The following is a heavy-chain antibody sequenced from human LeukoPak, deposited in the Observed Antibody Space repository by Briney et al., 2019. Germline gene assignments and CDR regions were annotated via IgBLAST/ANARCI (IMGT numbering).Heavy chain of an antibody. D-gene: IGHD3-22*01. CDR2: ISYDGSNK. Sequence: GGSLRLSCAASGFTFSSYAMHWVRQAPGKGLEWVAVISYDGSNKYYADSVKGRFTISRDNSKNTLYLQMNSLRAEDTAVYYCARAKSPYYDSSGYYRGAVDYWGQGTLVTVSS. CDR1: GFTFSSYA. V-gene: IGHV3-30-3*01. J-gene: IGHJ4*02. CDR3: ARAKSPYYDSSGYYRGAVDY.